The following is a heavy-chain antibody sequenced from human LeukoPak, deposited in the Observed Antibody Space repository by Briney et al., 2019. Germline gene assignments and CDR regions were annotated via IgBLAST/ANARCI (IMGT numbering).Heavy chain of an antibody. D-gene: IGHD3-22*01. CDR3: ASGPNMYYYDSSGYYHDY. J-gene: IGHJ4*02. Sequence: ASVKVSCKASGYTFTGYYMHWVRQAPGQGLEWMGWINPNSGATNYAQKFQGRVTMTRDTSISTAYMELSRLRSDDTAVYYCASGPNMYYYDSSGYYHDYWGQGALVTVSS. V-gene: IGHV1-2*02. CDR2: INPNSGAT. CDR1: GYTFTGYY.